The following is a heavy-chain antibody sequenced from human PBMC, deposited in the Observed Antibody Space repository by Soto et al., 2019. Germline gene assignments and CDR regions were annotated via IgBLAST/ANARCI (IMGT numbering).Heavy chain of an antibody. CDR2: IIPIFGTA. D-gene: IGHD3-22*01. Sequence: QVQLVQSGAEVKKPGSSVKVSCKASGGTCSSYAISWVRQAPGQGLEWMGGIIPIFGTANYAQKFQGRVTITAHESTSTACMELNSLRSEETAVYYCASGRVVFMIVPRDWGQGTLVTGSS. CDR1: GGTCSSYA. CDR3: ASGRVVFMIVPRD. V-gene: IGHV1-69*01. J-gene: IGHJ4*02.